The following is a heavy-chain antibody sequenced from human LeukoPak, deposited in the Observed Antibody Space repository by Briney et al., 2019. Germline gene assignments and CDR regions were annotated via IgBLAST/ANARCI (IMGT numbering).Heavy chain of an antibody. V-gene: IGHV1-2*02. D-gene: IGHD1-26*01. CDR3: ARDRGWELVDN. CDR1: GYTFNGYF. Sequence: ASVKVSCKASGYTFNGYFMHWVRQAPGQGLEWMGWINPNSGVTNYAQKFQGRVTMTRDTSISTAYMELSRLRSDDTAVYYCARDRGWELVDNWGQGTLITVSS. J-gene: IGHJ4*02. CDR2: INPNSGVT.